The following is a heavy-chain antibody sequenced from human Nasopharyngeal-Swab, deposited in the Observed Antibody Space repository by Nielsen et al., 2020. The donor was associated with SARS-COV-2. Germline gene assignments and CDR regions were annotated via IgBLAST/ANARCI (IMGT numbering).Heavy chain of an antibody. D-gene: IGHD6-13*01. CDR2: INAGNGDT. CDR3: ARELAAATFFYGMDV. J-gene: IGHJ6*02. Sequence: ASAKVSCKASGYAFSSYGVHWVRQARGQKLEWMGWINAGNGDTKYSQRFQGRITITRDTSASTAYVELRSLRSEDTAVYYCARELAAATFFYGMDVWGQGTTVAVSS. V-gene: IGHV1-3*01. CDR1: GYAFSSYG.